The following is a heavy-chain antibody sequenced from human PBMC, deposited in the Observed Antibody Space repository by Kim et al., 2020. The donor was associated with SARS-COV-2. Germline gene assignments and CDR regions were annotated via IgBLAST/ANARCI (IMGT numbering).Heavy chain of an antibody. CDR1: GGSISSGGYY. V-gene: IGHV4-31*03. J-gene: IGHJ6*02. Sequence: SETLSLTCTVSGGSISSGGYYWSWIRQHPGKGLEWIGYIYYSGSTYYNPSLKSRVTISVDTSKNQFSLKLSSVTAADTAVYYCARGVLKIFGEYYYYYYGMDVWGQGTTVTVSS. D-gene: IGHD3-3*01. CDR3: ARGVLKIFGEYYYYYYGMDV. CDR2: IYYSGST.